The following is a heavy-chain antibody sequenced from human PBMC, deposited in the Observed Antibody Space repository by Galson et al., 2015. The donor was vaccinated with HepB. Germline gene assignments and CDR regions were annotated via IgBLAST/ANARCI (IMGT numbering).Heavy chain of an antibody. D-gene: IGHD6-19*01. CDR1: GGTFGSYA. V-gene: IGHV1-69*04. CDR3: ARGGAVASYDAFDI. Sequence: SVKVSCKASGGTFGSYAISWVRQAPGQGLEWMGRIIPILGIANYAQKFQGRVTITADKSTSTAYMELSSLRSEDTAVYYCARGGAVASYDAFDIWGQGTMVTVSS. J-gene: IGHJ3*02. CDR2: IIPILGIA.